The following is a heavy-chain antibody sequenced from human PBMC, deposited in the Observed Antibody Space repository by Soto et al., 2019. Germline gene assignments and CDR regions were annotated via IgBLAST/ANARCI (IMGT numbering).Heavy chain of an antibody. CDR2: ISGSGGST. J-gene: IGHJ4*02. CDR1: GFTFSNFA. Sequence: GGSLRLSCAASGFTFSNFAMRWVRQAPGKGLEWVSDISGSGGSTYYAESVKGRFTISRDNSKNTLFLQMNSLRVEDTAVYYCAKDIVAVGGYETFGFWGQGTMVTVSS. D-gene: IGHD5-12*01. V-gene: IGHV3-23*01. CDR3: AKDIVAVGGYETFGF.